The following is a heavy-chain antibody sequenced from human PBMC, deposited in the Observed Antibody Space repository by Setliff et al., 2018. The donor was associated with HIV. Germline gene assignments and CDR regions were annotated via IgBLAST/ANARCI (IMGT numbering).Heavy chain of an antibody. Sequence: GGSLRLSCAASGFTFSGSAMHWVRQASGKGLEWVGRIRSKGYGSATAYAASVKGRFTISRDDSKNTAYLQMDSLKTEDTSVYYCTRHSTDPWSLLDYWGQGTLVTVSS. CDR1: GFTFSGSA. CDR2: IRSKGYGSAT. J-gene: IGHJ4*02. D-gene: IGHD1-1*01. CDR3: TRHSTDPWSLLDY. V-gene: IGHV3-73*01.